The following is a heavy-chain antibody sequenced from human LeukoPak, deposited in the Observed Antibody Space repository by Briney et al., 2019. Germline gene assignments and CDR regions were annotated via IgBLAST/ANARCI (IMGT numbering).Heavy chain of an antibody. CDR3: ARDRRRSSSWFGTQEGGMDV. D-gene: IGHD6-13*01. J-gene: IGHJ6*02. V-gene: IGHV3-21*01. Sequence: GGSLRLSCAASGFTFSSYSMNWVRQAPGRGLEWVSSISSSSSYIYYADSVKGRFTISRDNAKNSLYLQMNSLRAEDTAVYYCARDRRRSSSWFGTQEGGMDVWGQGTTVTVSS. CDR2: ISSSSSYI. CDR1: GFTFSSYS.